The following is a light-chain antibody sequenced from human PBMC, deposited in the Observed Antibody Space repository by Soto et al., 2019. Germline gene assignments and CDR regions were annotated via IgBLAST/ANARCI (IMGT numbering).Light chain of an antibody. J-gene: IGLJ1*01. CDR2: DVS. CDR3: CSDGGNFYV. Sequence: QSVLTQPRSVSGYPGQSVTISCTGTSGDVGGYDFVSWYQHHPGKVPKLMIFDVSKRPSGVPDRFSGSKSGSTASLTISGLQAEDEADYYCCSDGGNFYVVGTGTKVTVL. V-gene: IGLV2-11*01. CDR1: SGDVGGYDF.